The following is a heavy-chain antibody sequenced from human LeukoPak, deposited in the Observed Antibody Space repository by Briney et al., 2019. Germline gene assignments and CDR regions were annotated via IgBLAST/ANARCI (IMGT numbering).Heavy chain of an antibody. Sequence: GGSLRLSCVASGFTFNKYTMNWVRQAPGKGLEWVSSISTSSSYIYYADSVKGRFTISRDNAKNSIYLQMNSLRVEDTAVYYCAKGIVGGGDDYWGQGTLVIVSS. D-gene: IGHD2-21*02. J-gene: IGHJ4*02. CDR2: ISTSSSYI. CDR1: GFTFNKYT. CDR3: AKGIVGGGDDY. V-gene: IGHV3-21*01.